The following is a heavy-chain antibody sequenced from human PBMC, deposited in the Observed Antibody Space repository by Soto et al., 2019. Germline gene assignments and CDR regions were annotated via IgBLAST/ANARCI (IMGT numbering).Heavy chain of an antibody. CDR1: GGSINSYY. Sequence: SETLSLTCTVSGGSINSYYWSWIRQPPGKGLEWIGYIYYSGSTKCNPSLKSRVTVSVDTSKNQFSLKLSSVTAADTAIYYCARHIAGATDGYYYYGMDVWGQGTTVTVSS. J-gene: IGHJ6*02. D-gene: IGHD1-26*01. CDR2: IYYSGST. V-gene: IGHV4-59*08. CDR3: ARHIAGATDGYYYYGMDV.